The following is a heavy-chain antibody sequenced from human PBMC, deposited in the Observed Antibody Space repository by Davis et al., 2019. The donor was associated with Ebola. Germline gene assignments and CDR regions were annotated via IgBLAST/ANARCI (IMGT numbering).Heavy chain of an antibody. D-gene: IGHD2-2*01. V-gene: IGHV3-15*01. Sequence: GGSLRLSCAASGFTFSDSTMHWVRQASGKGLEWVGRIKSKTDGGTTDYAAPVKGRFTISRDDSKNTLYLQMNSLKTEDTAGYYCTADVVPAATRGVYYYYYYMDVWGKGTTVTVSS. J-gene: IGHJ6*03. CDR1: GFTFSDST. CDR3: TADVVPAATRGVYYYYYYMDV. CDR2: IKSKTDGGTT.